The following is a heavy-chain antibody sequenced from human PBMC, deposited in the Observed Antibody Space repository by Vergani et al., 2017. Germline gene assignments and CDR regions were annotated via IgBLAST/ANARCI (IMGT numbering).Heavy chain of an antibody. J-gene: IGHJ5*02. V-gene: IGHV1-18*01. CDR1: GYTFTSYG. CDR2: ISAYNGNT. Sequence: QVQLVQSGAEVKKPGASVKVSCKASGYTFTSYGISWVRKAPGQGLEGMGRISAYNGNTNYTQKIQGRVTMTTDTSTSTAYMELRSLRSDATAVYYCAGSAGAYCSSTSCYSSWGQGTLVTVSA. D-gene: IGHD2-2*01. CDR3: AGSAGAYCSSTSCYSS.